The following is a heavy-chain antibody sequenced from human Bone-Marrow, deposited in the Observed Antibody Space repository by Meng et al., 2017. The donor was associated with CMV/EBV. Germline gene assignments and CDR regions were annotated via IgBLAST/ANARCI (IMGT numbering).Heavy chain of an antibody. CDR1: GFTFDDYA. CDR2: ISWNSGSI. Sequence: SLKISCAASGFTFDDYAMHWVRQAPGKGLEWVSGISWNSGSIGYADSVKGRFTISRDNAKNSLYLQMNSLRAEDMALYDCAKGYYYDSSGLFDYWGQGTLVTVSS. D-gene: IGHD3-22*01. J-gene: IGHJ4*02. CDR3: AKGYYYDSSGLFDY. V-gene: IGHV3-9*03.